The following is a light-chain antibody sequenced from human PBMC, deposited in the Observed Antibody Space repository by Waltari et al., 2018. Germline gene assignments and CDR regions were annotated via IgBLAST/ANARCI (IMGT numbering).Light chain of an antibody. J-gene: IGKJ1*01. CDR2: AAS. V-gene: IGKV1-6*01. CDR3: LQDYNYPRT. Sequence: QMTQYPSSPSASVGDRVAITCRASQYLRNDLGWYQQKPGAAPKVLIHAASNLQSGVPSRFSGSGSGTHFALTISGLQPEDFATYDCLQDYNYPRTCGQGTNVEIK. CDR1: QYLRND.